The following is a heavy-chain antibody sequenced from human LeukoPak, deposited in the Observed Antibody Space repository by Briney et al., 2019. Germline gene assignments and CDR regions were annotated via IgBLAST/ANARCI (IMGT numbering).Heavy chain of an antibody. D-gene: IGHD3-10*01. CDR2: ISWNSGSI. J-gene: IGHJ4*02. Sequence: GGSLRLSCAASGFTFDDYAMHWVRQAPGKGLEWVSGISWNSGSIGYADSVKGRFTISRDNSKNTLYLQMNSLRAEDTAVYYCAKGDGSVSDYWGQGTLVTVSS. CDR1: GFTFDDYA. V-gene: IGHV3-9*01. CDR3: AKGDGSVSDY.